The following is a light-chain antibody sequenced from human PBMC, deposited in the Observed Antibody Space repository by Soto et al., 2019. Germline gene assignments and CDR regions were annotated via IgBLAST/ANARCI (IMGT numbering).Light chain of an antibody. CDR3: QQYHSSPVT. Sequence: DIQMTQSPSTLSASVGHRVTITCRASQSINSWLAWYQQKPGKAPKLLIYKASSLESGVPSRFSGSGSGTEFTLTINSLQPDDFATFYCQQYHSSPVTFGGGTKVDIK. J-gene: IGKJ4*01. CDR2: KAS. CDR1: QSINSW. V-gene: IGKV1-5*03.